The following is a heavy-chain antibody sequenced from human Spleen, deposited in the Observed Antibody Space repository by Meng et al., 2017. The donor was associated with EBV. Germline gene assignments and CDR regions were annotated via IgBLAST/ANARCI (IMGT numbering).Heavy chain of an antibody. J-gene: IGHJ4*02. CDR1: RGFITSGDW. CDR3: ARAGYHRPASEY. Sequence: VRPRVLAPGRVRPLGTRAVTCAVSRGFITSGDWWSLVRQCPGKGLEWIGEIHHSGGTSYNPSLKSRVTISLDMSKDQFSLRLSSVTAADTAVYYCARAGYHRPASEYWGQGTLVTVSS. V-gene: IGHV4-4*02. CDR2: IHHSGGT. D-gene: IGHD2-15*01.